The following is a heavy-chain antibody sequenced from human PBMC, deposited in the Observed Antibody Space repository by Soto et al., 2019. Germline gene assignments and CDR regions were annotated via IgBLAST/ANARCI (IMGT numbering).Heavy chain of an antibody. CDR2: IYYSGST. V-gene: IGHV4-39*01. D-gene: IGHD6-13*01. J-gene: IGHJ5*02. CDR1: GGSISSSGYY. CDR3: AILPAGLYSPSNNNWFDP. Sequence: PSGTLYLTCTVSGGSISSSGYYWGWIRQPRGKGLEWIGSIYYSGSTYYTPSLKSRVTISAHTSKNQSSLKLSSVTAADTAVYYCAILPAGLYSPSNNNWFDPWGQGTLVTVSP.